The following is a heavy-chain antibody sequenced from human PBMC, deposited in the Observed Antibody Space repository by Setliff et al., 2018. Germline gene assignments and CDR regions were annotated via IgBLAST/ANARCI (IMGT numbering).Heavy chain of an antibody. Sequence: PGGSLRLSCGASGFTYNNCWMSWVRQAPGKGLEWVANIKGDGSEKYYVDSVKGRFAVSRDNAKNSLFLQMDSLTVEDTAVYYCGRAGKPYAIDIWGQGTMVTVSS. CDR1: GFTYNNCW. V-gene: IGHV3-7*04. CDR3: GRAGKPYAIDI. J-gene: IGHJ3*02. CDR2: IKGDGSEK.